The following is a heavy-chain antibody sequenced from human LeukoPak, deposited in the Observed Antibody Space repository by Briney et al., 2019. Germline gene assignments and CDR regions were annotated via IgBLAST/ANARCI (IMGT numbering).Heavy chain of an antibody. Sequence: PSETLSFNSTVSGGSSSNFYWSRLRQSPGKGLEWIGYIFYSGSTNYNPSLKSRVTISVDASKNQFSLKLTSVSAADTAGYYCARRAPPAGPSHSCGRGGLVTVSS. V-gene: IGHV4-59*01. J-gene: IGHJ4*01. CDR2: IFYSGST. CDR3: ARRAPPAGPSHS. D-gene: IGHD2-2*01. CDR1: GGSSSNFY.